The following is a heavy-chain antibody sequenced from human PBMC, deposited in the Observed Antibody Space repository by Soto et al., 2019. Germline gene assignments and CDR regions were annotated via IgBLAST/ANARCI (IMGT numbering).Heavy chain of an antibody. V-gene: IGHV3-23*01. CDR3: AKGRGGFDS. D-gene: IGHD3-10*01. CDR1: GFTFSSYD. CDR2: ISVSSGST. J-gene: IGHJ5*01. Sequence: EVQLLESGGGLVQPGGSLRLSCAASGFTFSSYDMTWVRQAPGRGLEWVSVISVSSGSTYYADSVKGRFTISRDDSKNTLFLQMNSLRGEDTAVYYCAKGRGGFDSWGQGTLVTVSS.